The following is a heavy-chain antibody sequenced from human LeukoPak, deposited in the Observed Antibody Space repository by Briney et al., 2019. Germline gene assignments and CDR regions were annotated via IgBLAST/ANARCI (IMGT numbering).Heavy chain of an antibody. CDR2: IYYSGST. J-gene: IGHJ6*03. CDR1: GGSISSYY. D-gene: IGHD1-26*01. Sequence: PSETLSLTCTVSGGSISSYYWSWIRQPPGKGLEWIGYIYYSGSTNYNPSLKSRVTISVDTSKNQFSLKLSSVTAADTAVYYCARSMYSGSYYYYYYYMDVWGKGTTVTISS. CDR3: ARSMYSGSYYYYYYYMDV. V-gene: IGHV4-59*01.